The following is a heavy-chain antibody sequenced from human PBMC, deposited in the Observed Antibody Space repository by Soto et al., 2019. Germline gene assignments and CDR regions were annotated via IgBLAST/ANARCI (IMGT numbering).Heavy chain of an antibody. J-gene: IGHJ6*03. CDR3: AGGAINSYSEAV. Sequence: EVQLVESGGGLVQPGGSLRLSCAASGFTFSDYWMHWVRQAPGKGLEWVSRIKRDGSTTNYADSVKGRFTISRDNAKNTLYWEMTILRVGDPGDYYCAGGAINSYSEAVWGKGTPVPVSS. CDR2: IKRDGSTT. V-gene: IGHV3-74*01. CDR1: GFTFSDYW.